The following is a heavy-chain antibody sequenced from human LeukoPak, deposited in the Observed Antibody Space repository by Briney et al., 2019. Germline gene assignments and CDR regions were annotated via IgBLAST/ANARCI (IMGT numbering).Heavy chain of an antibody. CDR2: ISWNSGSI. D-gene: IGHD3-22*01. Sequence: VMSLRLSCAASGFTFDDYAMHWVRQAPGKGLEWVSGISWNSGSIGYADSVKGRFTISRDNAKNSLYLQMNSLRAEDMALYYCAKDMSYYDSSGYDYWGQGTLVTVSS. CDR3: AKDMSYYDSSGYDY. V-gene: IGHV3-9*03. CDR1: GFTFDDYA. J-gene: IGHJ4*02.